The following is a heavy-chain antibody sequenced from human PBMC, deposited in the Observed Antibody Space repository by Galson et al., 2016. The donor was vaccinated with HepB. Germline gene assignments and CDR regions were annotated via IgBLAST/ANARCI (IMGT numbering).Heavy chain of an antibody. D-gene: IGHD2-2*02. Sequence: SLRLSCAASGFTFDDYAMHWVRQASGKDLEWVSVISWNSGTIVYADSVKGRFTISRDNAKNSLYLQMNSLRAEDTAFYYCARRICSTTRCYKDYFDPWGQGTLVTVSS. CDR1: GFTFDDYA. V-gene: IGHV3-9*01. CDR3: ARRICSTTRCYKDYFDP. J-gene: IGHJ5*02. CDR2: ISWNSGTI.